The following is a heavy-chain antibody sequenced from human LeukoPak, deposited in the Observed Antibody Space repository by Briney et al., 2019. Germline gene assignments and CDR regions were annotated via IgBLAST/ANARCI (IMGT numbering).Heavy chain of an antibody. CDR1: GFNFGANT. D-gene: IGHD2-8*02. V-gene: IGHV3-23*01. Sequence: TGGSLRLSCAASGFNFGANTMTWARQAPGKGLEWVSSITASGGNTFYSDSVKGRFSISRDNSKNTLFLQMNSLRVEDTATYYCATEDWWDWGQGTLVTVSS. J-gene: IGHJ4*02. CDR3: ATEDWWD. CDR2: ITASGGNT.